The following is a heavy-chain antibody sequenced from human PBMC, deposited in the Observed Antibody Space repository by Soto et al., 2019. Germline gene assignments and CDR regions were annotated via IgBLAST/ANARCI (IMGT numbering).Heavy chain of an antibody. D-gene: IGHD3-10*01. V-gene: IGHV3-64*01. CDR3: ARQGRAVSSYYFDY. Sequence: EVQLVESGGGLVQPGGSLRLSCAASGFTFSSYAMHWVRQAPGKGLEYVSAISSNGGSTYYANSVKGRFTISRDNSKNTLYLQMGSLRAEDVALYYCARQGRAVSSYYFDYWGQGTLVTVSS. CDR2: ISSNGGST. J-gene: IGHJ4*02. CDR1: GFTFSSYA.